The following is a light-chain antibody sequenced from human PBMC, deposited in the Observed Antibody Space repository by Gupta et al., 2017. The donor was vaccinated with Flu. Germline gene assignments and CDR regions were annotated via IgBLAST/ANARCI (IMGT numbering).Light chain of an antibody. CDR2: GAS. J-gene: IGKJ1*01. CDR3: QQYNNWPRT. CDR1: QSVSSS. V-gene: IGKV3-15*01. Sequence: EIVMTQSPATLSVSPGERATLSCRASQSVSSSLAWYQHKPGQAPRPLIYGASTRATGFPARFSGSGSGTEFTLTISSVQSEDFAVYYCQQYNNWPRTFGQGTKVEI.